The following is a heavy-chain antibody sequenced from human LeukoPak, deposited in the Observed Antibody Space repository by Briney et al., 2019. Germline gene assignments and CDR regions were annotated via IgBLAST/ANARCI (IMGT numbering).Heavy chain of an antibody. CDR3: AKEISMVRDYVFDY. Sequence: PGGSLRLSCAASGFTFSSYGMHWVRQAPGKGLEWVAFIRYDGSDKYYADSVKGRFAISRDNSKKTVYLQMNSLRTEDTAVYYCAKEISMVRDYVFDYWGQGTLVTVSS. CDR2: IRYDGSDK. D-gene: IGHD3-10*01. V-gene: IGHV3-30*02. CDR1: GFTFSSYG. J-gene: IGHJ4*02.